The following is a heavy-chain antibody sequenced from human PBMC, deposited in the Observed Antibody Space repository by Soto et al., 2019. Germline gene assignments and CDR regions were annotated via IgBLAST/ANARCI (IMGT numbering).Heavy chain of an antibody. D-gene: IGHD3-22*01. Sequence: GGSLRLSCAASRVTFSSYAMSWVRQAPGKGLEWVAAISGSGDYTYYADSVKGRFTISRDNSKNTLYLRMNSLRAEDAAVYYCAKDYYYDSSGYTRFDYWGQGTLVTVSS. CDR3: AKDYYYDSSGYTRFDY. CDR2: ISGSGDYT. J-gene: IGHJ4*02. CDR1: RVTFSSYA. V-gene: IGHV3-23*01.